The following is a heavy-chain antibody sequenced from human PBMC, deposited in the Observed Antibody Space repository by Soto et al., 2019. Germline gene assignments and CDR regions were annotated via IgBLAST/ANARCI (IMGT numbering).Heavy chain of an antibody. J-gene: IGHJ4*02. CDR1: GASIRSYY. CDR2: VYTSDYT. V-gene: IGHV4-4*08. CDR3: ARYRREAVAGYTLDN. Sequence: SETLSLTCSVSGASIRSYYWHWIRQPPGKGLEWIGYVYTSDYTRYSSSLKSRVTISVDTSKSQFYLRLNSVTAADTAVYYCARYRREAVAGYTLDNWGQGMLVTVSS. D-gene: IGHD6-13*01.